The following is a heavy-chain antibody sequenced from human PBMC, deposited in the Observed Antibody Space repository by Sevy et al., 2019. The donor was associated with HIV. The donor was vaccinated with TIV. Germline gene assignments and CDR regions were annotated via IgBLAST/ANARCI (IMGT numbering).Heavy chain of an antibody. V-gene: IGHV4-34*01. D-gene: IGHD2-2*01. CDR2: INESGIT. Sequence: SETLSLTCAVHDGSFSGYYWNWIRQLPGKGLEWIGEINESGITYYNPSLKSRVTISADTSKKQFSLKLSSVTAVDSAVYFCARSPPVVVVPGAPSWFDPWGQGTLVTVSS. CDR3: ARSPPVVVVPGAPSWFDP. J-gene: IGHJ5*02. CDR1: DGSFSGYY.